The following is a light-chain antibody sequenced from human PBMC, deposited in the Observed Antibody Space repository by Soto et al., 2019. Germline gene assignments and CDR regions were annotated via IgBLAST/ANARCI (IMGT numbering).Light chain of an antibody. CDR2: GAS. Sequence: EIVLTQSPGTLSLSPGERATLSCRASQSVDSSYTAWYQQKPGQAPRLLIYGASNRATGIPDRFSGTGSGTDFTLTISRLEPEDFAVYYCQQYGTSPPLYTFGQGT. J-gene: IGKJ2*01. CDR3: QQYGTSPPLYT. CDR1: QSVDSSY. V-gene: IGKV3-20*01.